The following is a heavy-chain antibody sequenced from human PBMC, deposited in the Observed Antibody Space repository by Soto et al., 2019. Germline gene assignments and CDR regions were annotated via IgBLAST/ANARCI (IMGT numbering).Heavy chain of an antibody. Sequence: QVQLQESGPGLVKPSETLSLTCTVSGGSISSYYWSWIRQPPGKGLEWIGYIYYSGSTNYNPSLKSRVTISVDTSKNQFSLKLSSVTAAVTAVYYCARGGFGSSWYRFDPWGQGTLVTVSS. CDR2: IYYSGST. D-gene: IGHD6-13*01. J-gene: IGHJ5*02. CDR3: ARGGFGSSWYRFDP. CDR1: GGSISSYY. V-gene: IGHV4-59*01.